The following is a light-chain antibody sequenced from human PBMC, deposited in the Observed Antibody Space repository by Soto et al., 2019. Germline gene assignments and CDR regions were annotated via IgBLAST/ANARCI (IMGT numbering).Light chain of an antibody. CDR2: DAS. CDR1: QSISSW. J-gene: IGKJ5*01. V-gene: IGKV1-5*01. Sequence: DIQMTQSPSTLSVSVGDRVTITCRASQSISSWLAWYQQKPGQAPKLLIYDASSLESRATSRCSGSGSGTDFTITISRLEAEDFADYYWQQRINWSTFGQGTRLEIK. CDR3: QQRINWST.